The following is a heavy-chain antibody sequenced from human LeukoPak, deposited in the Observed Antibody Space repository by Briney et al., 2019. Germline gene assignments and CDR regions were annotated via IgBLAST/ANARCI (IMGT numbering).Heavy chain of an antibody. J-gene: IGHJ4*02. CDR2: ISGSSSYI. CDR3: ARQTVGAVRG. CDR1: GFTFSSYW. Sequence: PGGSLRLSCAASGFTFSSYWMNWVRQAPGKGLEWVSSISGSSSYIYYADSVKGRFTISRDNAKNSLYLQMNSLRAEDTAVYYCARQTVGAVRGWGQGTLVTVSS. D-gene: IGHD4-23*01. V-gene: IGHV3-21*01.